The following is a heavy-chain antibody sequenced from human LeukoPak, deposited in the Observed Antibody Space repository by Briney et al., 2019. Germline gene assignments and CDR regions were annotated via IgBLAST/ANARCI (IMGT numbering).Heavy chain of an antibody. V-gene: IGHV4-38-2*01. J-gene: IGHJ4*02. Sequence: PSETLSLTCGVSGYFVSSGYYWGWIRHPPGQGLEWIGNIYNTGSTYYNPSLKSRVTISVDTSKNQFSLKLTSVTSADTAVYFCASRTTVTNALSFDYWGRGALVAVSS. CDR3: ASRTTVTNALSFDY. CDR1: GYFVSSGYY. D-gene: IGHD4-11*01. CDR2: IYNTGST.